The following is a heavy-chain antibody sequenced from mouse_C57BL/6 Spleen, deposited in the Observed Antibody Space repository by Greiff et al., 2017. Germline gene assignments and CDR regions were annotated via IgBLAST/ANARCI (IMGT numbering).Heavy chain of an antibody. CDR3: ASSGSSYDWYFDV. D-gene: IGHD1-1*01. J-gene: IGHJ1*03. CDR2: IDPSDGYT. Sequence: QVQLQQPGAELVKPGASVKLSCKASGYTFTSYWMQWVKQRPGQGLEWIGEIDPSDGYTNYNQKFKGKATLTVDTSSSTAYMQLSSLTSEDSAVYYCASSGSSYDWYFDVWGTGTTVTVSS. V-gene: IGHV1-50*01. CDR1: GYTFTSYW.